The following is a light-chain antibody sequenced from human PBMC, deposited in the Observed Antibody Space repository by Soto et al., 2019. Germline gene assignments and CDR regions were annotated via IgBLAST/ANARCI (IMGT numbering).Light chain of an antibody. V-gene: IGKV1-39*01. Sequence: DIQMTQSPSTLSASVGDRVTITCRASQRISTYLNWYQQKLGKAPTLLIYAAATLQSGVPSRFSGGGSGTDFTLTISSLQPEDFATYFCQQCYSSPRTFGRGTKVEMK. CDR3: QQCYSSPRT. CDR1: QRISTY. CDR2: AAA. J-gene: IGKJ1*01.